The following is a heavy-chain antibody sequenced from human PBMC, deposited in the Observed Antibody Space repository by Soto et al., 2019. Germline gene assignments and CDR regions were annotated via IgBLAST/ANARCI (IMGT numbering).Heavy chain of an antibody. D-gene: IGHD1-26*01. J-gene: IGHJ6*02. V-gene: IGHV5-51*01. Sequence: GESLKISCKGSGYSFTSYWIGWVRQMPGKGLERMGIIYPGDSDTRYSPSFQGQVTISADKSISTAYLQWSSLKASDTAMYYCARQRREYYYYYGMDVWGQGTTVTVSS. CDR1: GYSFTSYW. CDR3: ARQRREYYYYYGMDV. CDR2: IYPGDSDT.